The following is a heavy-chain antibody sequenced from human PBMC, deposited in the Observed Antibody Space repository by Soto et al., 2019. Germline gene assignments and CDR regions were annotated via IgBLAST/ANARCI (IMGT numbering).Heavy chain of an antibody. J-gene: IGHJ4*02. D-gene: IGHD1-1*01. CDR2: IWFDGSNK. Sequence: QVHLVGSGGGVAQPGRSLRLSCAASGSIFTGYGMHWVRQAPGKGLEWVAVIWFDGSNKYYADSVKGRFTISRDNSKNMLYLQMNSLRVEDTAVYYCARDGIGGTTCRGYLDSWGQGTLVTVSS. CDR1: GSIFTGYG. V-gene: IGHV3-33*01. CDR3: ARDGIGGTTCRGYLDS.